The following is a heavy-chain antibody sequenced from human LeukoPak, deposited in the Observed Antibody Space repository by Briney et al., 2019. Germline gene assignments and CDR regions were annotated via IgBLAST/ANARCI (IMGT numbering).Heavy chain of an antibody. Sequence: ASETLSLTCAVSGYSISSGYYWGWIRQPPGKGLEWIGSIYHSGSTYYNPSLKSRVTISVDTSKNQFSLKLSSVTAADTALYYCARSSSSWFDFDYWGQGTLVTVSS. D-gene: IGHD6-13*01. J-gene: IGHJ4*02. CDR3: ARSSSSWFDFDY. CDR1: GYSISSGYY. V-gene: IGHV4-38-2*01. CDR2: IYHSGST.